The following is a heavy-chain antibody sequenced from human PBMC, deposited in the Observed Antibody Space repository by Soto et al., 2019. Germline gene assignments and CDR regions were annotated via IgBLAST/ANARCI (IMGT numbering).Heavy chain of an antibody. J-gene: IGHJ4*02. CDR1: GFTFSSYA. V-gene: IGHV3-33*06. Sequence: GGFLRLSCAASGFTFSSYAMHWVRQAPGKGLEWVAVIWHDGSNKYYADSVEGRFTISRDNSKNTLYLQMNSLRVEDTAVYYCAKDGMTSPPYWGQGTLVTVSS. CDR3: AKDGMTSPPY. CDR2: IWHDGSNK.